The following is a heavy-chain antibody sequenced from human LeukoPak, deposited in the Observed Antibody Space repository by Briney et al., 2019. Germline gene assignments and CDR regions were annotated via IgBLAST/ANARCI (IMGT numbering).Heavy chain of an antibody. D-gene: IGHD2-21*02. V-gene: IGHV3-74*01. Sequence: GGSLRLSCTASGFTISGFWMHWVRQAPGNGLVWVSRIKDDASIRDYAESVKGRFTISRDNAKNTLYLQIDSLRADDTAVYYFVRGDFTLDYWGQGTLVTVSS. CDR3: VRGDFTLDY. J-gene: IGHJ4*02. CDR1: GFTISGFW. CDR2: IKDDASIR.